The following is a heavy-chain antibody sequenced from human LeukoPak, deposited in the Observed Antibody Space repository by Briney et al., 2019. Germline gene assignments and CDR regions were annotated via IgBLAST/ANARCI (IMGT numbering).Heavy chain of an antibody. J-gene: IGHJ4*01. CDR1: GFKFDDYA. V-gene: IGHV3-9*01. D-gene: IGHD4-23*01. CDR2: IRYNSAVT. CDR3: TKSHGEWELLDF. Sequence: PGRSLRLSCAASGFKFDDYAMHCVRQAPGKGLEWVAGIRYNSAVTVYADSVKAHFTISIENANNSLYLQMDSLTSEDTAFYYCTKSHGEWELLDFWGHGTLVTVSS.